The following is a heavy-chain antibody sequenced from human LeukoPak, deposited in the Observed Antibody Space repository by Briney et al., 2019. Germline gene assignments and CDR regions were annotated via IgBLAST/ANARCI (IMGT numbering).Heavy chain of an antibody. CDR2: ISYDGSFI. CDR1: GFTFSSYG. J-gene: IGHJ5*02. CDR3: ARKSGVWFGELYWFDP. V-gene: IGHV3-30*03. Sequence: GGSLRLSCAASGFTFSSYGMHWVRQAPGKGLEWVAVISYDGSFIYYADSVKGRFTISRDDSKNTLHLQMNSLRAEDTAVYYCARKSGVWFGELYWFDPWGQGTLVTVSS. D-gene: IGHD3-10*01.